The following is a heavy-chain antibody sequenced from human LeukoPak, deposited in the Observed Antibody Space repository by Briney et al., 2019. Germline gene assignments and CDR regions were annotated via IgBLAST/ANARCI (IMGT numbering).Heavy chain of an antibody. V-gene: IGHV3-21*01. CDR2: ISSSSSYI. CDR1: GFTFSSYS. D-gene: IGHD6-19*01. CDR3: ARSEAVALDY. J-gene: IGHJ4*02. Sequence: PGGSLRLSCAASGFTFSSYSMNWVRQAPGKGLEWVSSISSSSSYIYYADSVKGRFTISRDNAKNSLYLQMHSLRAEDTAVYYCARSEAVALDYWGQGTLVTVSS.